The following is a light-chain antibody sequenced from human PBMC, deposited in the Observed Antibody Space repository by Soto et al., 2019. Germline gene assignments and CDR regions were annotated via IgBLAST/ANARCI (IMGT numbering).Light chain of an antibody. CDR1: HGLLHSNGYNY. CDR2: LGS. CDR3: MQPLQSWT. V-gene: IGKV2-28*01. J-gene: IGKJ1*01. Sequence: DIVMTHSPLSLPVTPGEPASISCRSSHGLLHSNGYNYLDWYLQKPGQSPQLLIYLGSNRASGVPDRFSGSGSGTDFTLKISRVEAEDVGVYYCMQPLQSWTFGQGTKVDIK.